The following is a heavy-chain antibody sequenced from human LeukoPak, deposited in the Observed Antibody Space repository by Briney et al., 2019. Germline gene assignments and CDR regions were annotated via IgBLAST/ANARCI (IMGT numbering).Heavy chain of an antibody. V-gene: IGHV3-23*01. CDR2: ISGGGSDT. D-gene: IGHD3-3*01. CDR3: ATDRGWRTSGYYLYYFEY. CDR1: GFTFNNYA. Sequence: GGSLRLSCAASGFTFNNYAMNWVRQTPGQGLGWVSIISGGGSDTQYADSVKGRFTISRDNTMNSLYLQMSSLRAEDTAVYYCATDRGWRTSGYYLYYFEYWGQGTLVTYSS. J-gene: IGHJ4*02.